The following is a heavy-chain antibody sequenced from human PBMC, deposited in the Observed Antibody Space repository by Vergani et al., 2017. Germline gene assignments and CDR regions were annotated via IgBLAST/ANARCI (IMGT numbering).Heavy chain of an antibody. CDR3: ARVGMVRGVIGH. V-gene: IGHV4-38-2*02. CDR1: GYSISSGYY. Sequence: QVQLQESGPGLVKPSETLSLTCTVSGYSISSGYYWGWIRQPPGKGLEWIGSIYHSGSTYYNPSLKSRVTISVDTSKNQFSLKLSAVTAADTAVYYCARVGMVRGVIGHWGQGTLVTVSS. CDR2: IYHSGST. D-gene: IGHD3-10*01. J-gene: IGHJ5*02.